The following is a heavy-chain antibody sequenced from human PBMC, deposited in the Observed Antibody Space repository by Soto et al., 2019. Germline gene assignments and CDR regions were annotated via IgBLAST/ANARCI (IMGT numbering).Heavy chain of an antibody. J-gene: IGHJ5*02. CDR2: ISGSGGST. V-gene: IGHV3-23*01. D-gene: IGHD3-22*01. CDR1: GFTFSSYA. Sequence: EVQLLESGGGLVQPGGSLRLSCAASGFTFSSYAMSWVRQAPGKGLEWVSAISGSGGSTYYADSVKGRLTISRDNSKNTLYLQMNSLRAEDTAVYYCAKGRLIRGWFDPWGQGTLVTVSS. CDR3: AKGRLIRGWFDP.